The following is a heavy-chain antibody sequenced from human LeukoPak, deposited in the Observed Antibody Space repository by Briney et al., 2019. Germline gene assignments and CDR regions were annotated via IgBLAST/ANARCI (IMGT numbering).Heavy chain of an antibody. CDR3: ARDFDYGGRSRVFSHLRWFDY. CDR2: ITSSSSTI. CDR1: GFTFSSYS. J-gene: IGHJ4*02. D-gene: IGHD4-23*01. Sequence: GGSLRLSCAASGFTFSSYSMNWVRQAPGKGLEWVSYITSSSSTIYYADSVKGRFTISRDNAKNSLYLQMNSLRAEDTAVYYCARDFDYGGRSRVFSHLRWFDYWGQGTLVTVSS. V-gene: IGHV3-48*04.